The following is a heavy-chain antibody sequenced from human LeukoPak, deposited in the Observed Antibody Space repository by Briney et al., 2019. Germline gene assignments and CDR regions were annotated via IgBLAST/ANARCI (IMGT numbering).Heavy chain of an antibody. Sequence: GGSLRLSCAASGFTFSDYYMSWIRQAPGKGLEWVSYISSSSSYTNYADSVKGRFTISRDNAKNSLYLQMNSLRAEDTAVYYCARDASGYSSPGGFDPWGQGTLVTVSS. CDR2: ISSSSSYT. CDR3: ARDASGYSSPGGFDP. CDR1: GFTFSDYY. V-gene: IGHV3-11*06. J-gene: IGHJ5*02. D-gene: IGHD6-19*01.